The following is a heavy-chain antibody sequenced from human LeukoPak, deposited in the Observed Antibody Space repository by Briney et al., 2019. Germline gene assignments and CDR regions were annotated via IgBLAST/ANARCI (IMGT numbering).Heavy chain of an antibody. Sequence: PGGSLRLSCAASGFTFSSYAMSWVRQAPGKGLEWVSAISGSGGSTYYADSVKGRFTISRDNSKNTLYLQMNSLRAEDTAVCYCALGGPGSGWYYFDYWGQGTLVTVSS. D-gene: IGHD6-19*01. J-gene: IGHJ4*02. V-gene: IGHV3-23*01. CDR1: GFTFSSYA. CDR2: ISGSGGST. CDR3: ALGGPGSGWYYFDY.